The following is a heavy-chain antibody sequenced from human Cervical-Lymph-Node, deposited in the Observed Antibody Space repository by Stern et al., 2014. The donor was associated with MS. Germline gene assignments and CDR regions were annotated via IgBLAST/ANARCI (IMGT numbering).Heavy chain of an antibody. V-gene: IGHV1-69*01. J-gene: IGHJ3*01. Sequence: QVQLVQSGAELKRPGSSVNVSCRASGGSFTNYAISWVRQSPRQGLQWMGGIIHRFGTAHYAPNFQGKVIITADEVTNTVYMEMTNLNSEDTAIYYCAKDGDLAVAGLDLWGQGTMVTVSS. CDR3: AKDGDLAVAGLDL. D-gene: IGHD6-19*01. CDR1: GGSFTNYA. CDR2: IIHRFGTA.